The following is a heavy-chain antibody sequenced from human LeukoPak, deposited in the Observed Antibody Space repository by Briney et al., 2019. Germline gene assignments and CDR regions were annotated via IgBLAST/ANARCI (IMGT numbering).Heavy chain of an antibody. CDR1: GFTFISYW. V-gene: IGHV3-7*01. J-gene: IGHJ4*02. Sequence: GGSLRLSCAASGFTFISYWMTWVRQAPGKGLEWVANIKQDGTEKYYVDSVKGRFTISRDNAKNSLYLQMNSLRAEDTAVYYCARAGSSNEFDYWGQGTLVTVSS. CDR3: ARAGSSNEFDY. D-gene: IGHD3-10*01. CDR2: IKQDGTEK.